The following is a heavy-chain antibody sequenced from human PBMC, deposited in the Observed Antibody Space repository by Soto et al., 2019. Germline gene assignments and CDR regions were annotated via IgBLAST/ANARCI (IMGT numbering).Heavy chain of an antibody. Sequence: QVQLVESGGGVVQPGRSLRLSCAASGFTFSSYGMHWVRQAPGKGLEWVAVIWYDGSNKYYADSVKGRFTISRDNSKNTLYRQMNSRGAKETAVYYCARDLIAAGGIQTDRLNFVYWGQGTLVTVPS. CDR1: GFTFSSYG. CDR2: IWYDGSNK. CDR3: ARDLIAAGGIQTDRLNFVY. V-gene: IGHV3-33*01. J-gene: IGHJ4*02. D-gene: IGHD6-13*01.